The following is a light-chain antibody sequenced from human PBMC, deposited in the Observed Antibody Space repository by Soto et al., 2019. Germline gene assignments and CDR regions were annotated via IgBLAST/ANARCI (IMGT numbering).Light chain of an antibody. Sequence: DIQMTQSPSTLSASVGDRVTITCRASQSISTWLAWYQQKPGKAPNLLIYRAPNLESGVPSRFSVFGSGTVFSFFIVSLHPDYFSPYYCHLYNSNSPLTFGLGTRVDI. CDR2: RAP. CDR3: HLYNSNSPLT. CDR1: QSISTW. J-gene: IGKJ1*01. V-gene: IGKV1-5*03.